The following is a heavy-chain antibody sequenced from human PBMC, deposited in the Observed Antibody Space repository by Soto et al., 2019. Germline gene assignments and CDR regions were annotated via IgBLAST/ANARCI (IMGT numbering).Heavy chain of an antibody. CDR3: VRGMNPLF. V-gene: IGHV3-21*06. J-gene: IGHJ4*01. CDR1: GFTLRTYT. CDR2: ISISSSDR. Sequence: GGSLRLSCAASGFTLRTYTMNWVRQAPGKGLEWVSSISISSSDRYYADSVRGRFTIPRDNAKNALYLQMNSLRADDTAVYFCVRGMNPLFGGQGTLVTVSS.